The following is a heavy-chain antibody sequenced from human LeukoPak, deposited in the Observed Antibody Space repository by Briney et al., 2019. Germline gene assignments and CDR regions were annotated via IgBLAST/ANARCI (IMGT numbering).Heavy chain of an antibody. D-gene: IGHD2-8*02. V-gene: IGHV3-21*01. Sequence: PGGSLRLSCAGSGFALKSYSLSWVRQAPGKGLEWVSSISSTSAYMYYADSVKGRFTISRDNVDNVMYLQMNSLGAEDTAVYYCARVAVSGPTGWFDSWGQGTLVIVSS. CDR2: ISSTSAYM. CDR1: GFALKSYS. CDR3: ARVAVSGPTGWFDS. J-gene: IGHJ5*01.